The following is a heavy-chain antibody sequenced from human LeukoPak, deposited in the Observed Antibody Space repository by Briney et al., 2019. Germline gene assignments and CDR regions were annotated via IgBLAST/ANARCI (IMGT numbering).Heavy chain of an antibody. J-gene: IGHJ6*02. D-gene: IGHD3-3*01. CDR3: ARAPLTIFGVGDYYYGMDV. CDR1: GFTFSGYG. Sequence: GGSLRLSCAASGFTFSGYGMHWVRQATGKGLEWVSAIGTAGDTYYPGSVKGRFTISRENAKNSLYLQMNSLRAGDTAVYYCARAPLTIFGVGDYYYGMDVWGQGTTVTVSS. CDR2: IGTAGDT. V-gene: IGHV3-13*01.